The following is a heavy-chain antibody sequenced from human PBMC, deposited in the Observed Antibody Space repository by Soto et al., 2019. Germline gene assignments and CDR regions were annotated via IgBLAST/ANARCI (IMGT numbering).Heavy chain of an antibody. D-gene: IGHD3-10*01. CDR1: GASISSGGYY. CDR2: IYYSGST. CDR3: ARDANRYASGSYGMDV. J-gene: IGHJ6*02. Sequence: QVQLQESGPGLVKPSQTLSLTCTVSGASISSGGYYWSWIRHHPGKGLEWIGYIYYSGSTYYNPSLKSRVTISVDTSKNQFSLKLSSVTAADTAVYYCARDANRYASGSYGMDVWGQGTTVTVSS. V-gene: IGHV4-31*03.